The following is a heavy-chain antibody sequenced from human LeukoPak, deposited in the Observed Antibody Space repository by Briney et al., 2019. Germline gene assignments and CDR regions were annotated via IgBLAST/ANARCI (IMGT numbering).Heavy chain of an antibody. D-gene: IGHD3-10*01. V-gene: IGHV3-74*01. CDR2: ISSDGSST. J-gene: IGHJ3*01. CDR3: ARDRGAPDSFDL. CDR1: GFTFSVYW. Sequence: PGGSLRLSCGTSGFTFSVYWMYWVRQAPGKGLVWVSRISSDGSSTTYADSVKGRFTMSRDNAKNTLYLQMSSLRAEDTAVYYCARDRGAPDSFDLWGLGTMVTVSS.